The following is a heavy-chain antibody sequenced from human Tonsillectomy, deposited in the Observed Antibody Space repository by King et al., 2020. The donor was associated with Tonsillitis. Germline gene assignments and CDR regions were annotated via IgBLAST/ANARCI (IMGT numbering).Heavy chain of an antibody. CDR1: GFSLSTSGVG. D-gene: IGHD3-16*01. CDR2: IYLDDDK. Sequence: ITLKESGPTLVKPTQTLTLTCTFSGFSLSTSGVGVGWIRQPPGKALEWLALIYLDDDKRYSPSLKSRLTITKDTSKNQVVLTMTNMDPVDTATYYCAHSESWGVNWYFDLWGRGTLVTVSS. CDR3: AHSESWGVNWYFDL. J-gene: IGHJ2*01. V-gene: IGHV2-5*02.